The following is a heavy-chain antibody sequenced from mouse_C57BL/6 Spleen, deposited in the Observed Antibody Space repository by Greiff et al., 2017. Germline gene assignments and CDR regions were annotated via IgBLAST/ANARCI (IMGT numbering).Heavy chain of an antibody. J-gene: IGHJ4*01. CDR3: ARGAGITTSPAMDY. V-gene: IGHV3-6*01. CDR2: ISYDGSN. Sequence: EVKLMESGPGLVKPSQSLSLTCSVTGYSITSGYYWNWIRQFPGNKLEWMGYISYDGSNNYNPSLKNRISITRDTSKNQFFLKLNSVTTEDTAMYYCARGAGITTSPAMDYWGQGTSVTVSS. CDR1: GYSITSGYY. D-gene: IGHD1-1*01.